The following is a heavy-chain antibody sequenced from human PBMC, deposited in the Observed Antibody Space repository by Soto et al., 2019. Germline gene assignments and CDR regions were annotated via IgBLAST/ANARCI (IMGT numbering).Heavy chain of an antibody. J-gene: IGHJ4*02. CDR2: IFYTGST. CDR1: GDTSIGFH. V-gene: IGHV4-31*03. D-gene: IGHD6-13*01. CDR3: ARVYSVNYLGYFDY. Sequence: THPDTSTVSGDTSIGFHWSWIRQQPGKGLECIGYIFYTGSTYYNPTLKSRVTMSVDTSKRQFSLNLSSLTAADTAVYYCARVYSVNYLGYFDYWGQGALVTVS.